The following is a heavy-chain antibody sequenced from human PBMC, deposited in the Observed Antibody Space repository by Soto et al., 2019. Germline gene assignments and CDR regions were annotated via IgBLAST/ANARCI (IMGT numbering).Heavy chain of an antibody. J-gene: IGHJ5*02. CDR1: GGSISSYY. V-gene: IGHV4-59*01. CDR2: IYYSGST. D-gene: IGHD4-17*01. CDR3: ARLPWADYGGIFDP. Sequence: QLQLQESGPGLVKPSETLSLTCTVSGGSISSYYWSWIRQPPGKGLEWIWYIYYSGSTNYNPSLKSRVTISVDTSKNQFPLKLSSVTAADTAVYYWARLPWADYGGIFDPWGQGTLVTVSS.